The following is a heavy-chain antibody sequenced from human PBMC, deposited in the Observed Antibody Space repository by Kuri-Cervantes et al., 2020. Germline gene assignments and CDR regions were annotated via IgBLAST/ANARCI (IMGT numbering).Heavy chain of an antibody. J-gene: IGHJ3*02. Sequence: SVKVSCKASGFTFTSSAVQWVRQARGQRLEWIGWIVVGSGNTSYAQKFQERVTITRDMSTSTAYMELSSLRSEDTAVYYCAAEIYDSSGYYYVGAFDIWGQGTMVTVSS. D-gene: IGHD3-22*01. CDR2: IVVGSGNT. V-gene: IGHV1-58*01. CDR1: GFTFTSSA. CDR3: AAEIYDSSGYYYVGAFDI.